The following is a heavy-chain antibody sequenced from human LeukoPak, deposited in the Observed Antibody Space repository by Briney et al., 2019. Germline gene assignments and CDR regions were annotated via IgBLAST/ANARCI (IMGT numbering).Heavy chain of an antibody. CDR1: GYTLTELS. J-gene: IGHJ4*02. V-gene: IGHV1-24*01. Sequence: ASVKVSCKVSGYTLTELSMHWVRQAPGKGLEWMGGFDPEDGETIYAQKFQGRVTMTRDTSISTAYMELSRLRSDDTAVYYCARGGAYDYVWGSYRYFDYWGQGTLVTVSS. D-gene: IGHD3-16*02. CDR2: FDPEDGET. CDR3: ARGGAYDYVWGSYRYFDY.